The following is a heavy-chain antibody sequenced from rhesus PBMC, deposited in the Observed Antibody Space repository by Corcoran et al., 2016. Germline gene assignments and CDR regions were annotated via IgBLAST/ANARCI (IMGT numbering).Heavy chain of an antibody. V-gene: IGHV1-111*02. D-gene: IGHD1-20*01. CDR2: VDPEDGEA. J-gene: IGHJ4*01. CDR3: ATGTWNNGYYFDY. Sequence: EVQLVQSGAEVKKPGASVKISCKASGYTFTDYYLHWVRQAPGKGLEWMGRVDPEDGEAIPATKFQDGVTNTADPSTDTAYMELSSLRTEDTAVYYCATGTWNNGYYFDYWGQGVLVTVSS. CDR1: GYTFTDYY.